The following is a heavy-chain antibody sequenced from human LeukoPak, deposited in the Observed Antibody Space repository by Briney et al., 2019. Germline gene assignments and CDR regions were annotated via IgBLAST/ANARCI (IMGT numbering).Heavy chain of an antibody. CDR2: IYTSGST. D-gene: IGHD3-3*01. CDR3: ARELGENYDFWSGYYTLDY. CDR1: GGSISSGSYY. Sequence: PSQTLSLTCTVSGGSISSGSYYWSWIRQPAGKGLERIGRIYTSGSTNYNPSLKSRVTISVDTSKNQFSLKLSSVTAADTAVYYCARELGENYDFWSGYYTLDYWGQGTLVTVSS. V-gene: IGHV4-61*02. J-gene: IGHJ4*02.